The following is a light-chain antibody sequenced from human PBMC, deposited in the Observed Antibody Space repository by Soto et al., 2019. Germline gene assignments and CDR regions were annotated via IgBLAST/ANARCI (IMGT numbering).Light chain of an antibody. J-gene: IGLJ3*02. CDR1: SSNIGSEY. CDR3: AARDDSLSGHWV. V-gene: IGLV1-47*01. Sequence: QSALTQPRSVSGSPGQSVSISCTGTSSNIGSEYVVWYQHLPGTAPKLLIYRNNQRPSGVPDRFAGSKSGTSASLAISGLRSEDEADYYCAARDDSLSGHWVFGGGTKLTVL. CDR2: RNN.